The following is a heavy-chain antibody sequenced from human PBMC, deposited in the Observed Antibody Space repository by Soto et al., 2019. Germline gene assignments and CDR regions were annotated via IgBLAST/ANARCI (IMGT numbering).Heavy chain of an antibody. CDR2: ISFSGNTI. Sequence: VHLVELGGGWVQPGGSLRLSFAASGFTFDDDGMNWVHQAPGKRLEWVSFISFSGNTIYYADSVRGRFTISRDKAKSTLFLQMNSLRDDDTATYYRARRLDPLQYSDYRGRGTLVTVSS. CDR3: ARRLDPLQYSDY. V-gene: IGHV3-48*02. J-gene: IGHJ4*02. CDR1: GFTFDDDG. D-gene: IGHD5-18*01.